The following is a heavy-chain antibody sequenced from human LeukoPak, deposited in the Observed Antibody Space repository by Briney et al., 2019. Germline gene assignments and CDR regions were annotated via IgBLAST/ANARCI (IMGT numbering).Heavy chain of an antibody. CDR1: GFIFSDYY. Sequence: GGSLRLSCAASGFIFSDYYMTWIRQAPGKGLEWVSYVTSSGGHMYYADSAKGRFTISRDNAKNSLYLQMNSLRAEDTAVYYCARVHYDFWTGYQYYFDYWGQGTLVTVSS. V-gene: IGHV3-11*04. CDR3: ARVHYDFWTGYQYYFDY. J-gene: IGHJ4*02. CDR2: VTSSGGHM. D-gene: IGHD3-3*01.